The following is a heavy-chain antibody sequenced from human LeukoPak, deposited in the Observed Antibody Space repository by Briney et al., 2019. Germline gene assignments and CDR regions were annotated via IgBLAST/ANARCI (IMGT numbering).Heavy chain of an antibody. CDR3: AKEGLGSGEGY. Sequence: GGSLRLSCAASGFTFSNAWMSWVRQAPGKGLEWVGRIKSKTDGGTTDYAAPVKGRFTISRDDSKNTLYLQMNSLRAEDTAVYYCAKEGLGSGEGYWGQGTLVTVSS. D-gene: IGHD3-10*01. CDR1: GFTFSNAW. J-gene: IGHJ4*02. CDR2: IKSKTDGGTT. V-gene: IGHV3-15*01.